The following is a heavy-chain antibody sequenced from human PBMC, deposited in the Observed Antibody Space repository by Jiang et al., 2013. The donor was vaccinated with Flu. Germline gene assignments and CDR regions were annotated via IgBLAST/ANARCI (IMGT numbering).Heavy chain of an antibody. J-gene: IGHJ6*02. D-gene: IGHD4-17*01. CDR3: APWPPVDPTVTTANV. CDR1: GGSFSGYY. V-gene: IGHV4-34*01. CDR2: INHSGST. Sequence: LLKPSETLSLTCAVYGGSFSGYYWSWIRQPPGKGLEWIGEINHSGSTNYNPSLKSRVTISVDTSKNQFSLKLSSVTAADTAVYYCAPWPPVDPTVTTANVWGQGTTVTVSS.